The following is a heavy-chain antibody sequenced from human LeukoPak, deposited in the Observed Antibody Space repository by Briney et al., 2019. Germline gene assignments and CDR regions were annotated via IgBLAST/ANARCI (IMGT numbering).Heavy chain of an antibody. CDR2: IYYSGST. CDR1: GGSISSYY. V-gene: IGHV4-59*08. D-gene: IGHD6-19*01. J-gene: IGHJ4*02. CDR3: ARQMYSSGLTPYYFDY. Sequence: SETLSLTCTVSGGSISSYYWSWIRQPPGEGLEWIGYIYYSGSTNYNPSLKSRVTISVDTSKNQFSLKLSSVTAADTAVYYCARQMYSSGLTPYYFDYWGQGTLVTVSS.